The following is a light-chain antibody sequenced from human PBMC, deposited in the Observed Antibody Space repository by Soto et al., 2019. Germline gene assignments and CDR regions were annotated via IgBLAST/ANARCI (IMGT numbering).Light chain of an antibody. V-gene: IGKV1-5*03. CDR1: QSISSW. Sequence: DIQMTQSPSTLSASVGDRVTITCRASQSISSWLAWYQQKPGKAPKLLIYKASGLESGVPSRFSGGGSGTDFTLTISRLQPDDFATYYCHHYESYSPLTFGGGTKVEIK. CDR2: KAS. J-gene: IGKJ4*01. CDR3: HHYESYSPLT.